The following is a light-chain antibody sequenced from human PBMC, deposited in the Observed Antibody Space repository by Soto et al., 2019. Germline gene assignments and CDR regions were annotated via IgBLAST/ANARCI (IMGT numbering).Light chain of an antibody. CDR1: NSNIGKNT. Sequence: QSVLTQPPSASGTPGRRLSISCSGNNSNIGKNTVNWYQQLPRTAPKLLIYSNSQRPSGVPDRFSGSKSGTSASLAISGLQSEDEADYYCAAWDDSLNGHVVFGGGTKVTVL. CDR3: AAWDDSLNGHVV. J-gene: IGLJ2*01. CDR2: SNS. V-gene: IGLV1-44*01.